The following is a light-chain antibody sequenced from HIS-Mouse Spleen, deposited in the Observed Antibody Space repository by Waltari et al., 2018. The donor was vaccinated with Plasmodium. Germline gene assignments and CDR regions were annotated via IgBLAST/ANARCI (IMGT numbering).Light chain of an antibody. V-gene: IGKV3-20*01. CDR2: GAS. CDR1: QSVSSSY. CDR3: QQYGSSSWT. Sequence: EIVLTQSPGTLSLSPGERATLPCRASQSVSSSYLAWYQQKPDQAPRLLIYGASSRATGIPDRFSGSGSGTDFTLTISRLEPEDFAVYYCQQYGSSSWTFGQGTKVEIK. J-gene: IGKJ1*01.